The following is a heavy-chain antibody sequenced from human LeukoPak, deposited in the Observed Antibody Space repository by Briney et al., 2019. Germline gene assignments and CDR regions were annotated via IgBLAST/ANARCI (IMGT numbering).Heavy chain of an antibody. V-gene: IGHV3-23*01. Sequence: PGEPLRLSCAASGFTFSTYALGWVRQSPGKGLEWVSVINTSGGGTYYTESVQGRFTISGDNTKDTLYLQMNSLRVEDTAVYYCARNWRPDTWGQGTLVTVSS. CDR3: ARNWRPDT. CDR1: GFTFSTYA. D-gene: IGHD3-3*01. J-gene: IGHJ5*02. CDR2: INTSGGGT.